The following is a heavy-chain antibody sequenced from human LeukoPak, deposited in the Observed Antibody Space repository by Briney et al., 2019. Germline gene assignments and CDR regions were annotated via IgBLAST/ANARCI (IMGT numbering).Heavy chain of an antibody. CDR3: ARDGTAAYLYFDL. D-gene: IGHD6-13*01. V-gene: IGHV3-7*01. Sequence: PGGSPRLSCAVSGFTFTDYWMNWVRQAPGKGLEWVASIRQDGSEKTYVDSVKGRFTISRDNTKNSLSLQVNSLRVEDTAVYYCARDGTAAYLYFDLWGQGTLVTVSS. CDR2: IRQDGSEK. CDR1: GFTFTDYW. J-gene: IGHJ4*01.